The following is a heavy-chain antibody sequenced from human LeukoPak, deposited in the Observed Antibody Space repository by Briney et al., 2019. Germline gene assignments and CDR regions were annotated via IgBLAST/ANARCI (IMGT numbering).Heavy chain of an antibody. D-gene: IGHD3-22*01. Sequence: GGSLRLSCAASGFTFSSYSMNWVRQAPGEGLEWVSSISSSSSYIYYADSVKGRFTISRDNAKNSLYLQMNSLRAEDTAVYYCARDSSGYGGKVYWGQGTLVTVSS. CDR2: ISSSSSYI. CDR1: GFTFSSYS. V-gene: IGHV3-21*01. CDR3: ARDSSGYGGKVY. J-gene: IGHJ4*02.